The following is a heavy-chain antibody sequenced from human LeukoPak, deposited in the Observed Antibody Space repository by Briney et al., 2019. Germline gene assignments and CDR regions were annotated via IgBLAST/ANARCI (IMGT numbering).Heavy chain of an antibody. V-gene: IGHV4-39*01. CDR2: IYYSGTT. Sequence: PSEALSLTCTVSGGSINTDTYYWGWLRQSPGTGLEWIASIYYSGTTRYTSALKRRVTISIDTTKNQFSLKVRSVTAADTAVYYCARHRRASIDFDPWGQGTLVTVSS. CDR3: ARHRRASIDFDP. D-gene: IGHD2-2*02. CDR1: GGSINTDTYY. J-gene: IGHJ5*02.